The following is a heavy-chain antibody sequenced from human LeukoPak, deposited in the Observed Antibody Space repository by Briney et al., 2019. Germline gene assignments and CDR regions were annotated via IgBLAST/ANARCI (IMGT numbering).Heavy chain of an antibody. CDR1: GGSFSGYY. V-gene: IGHV4-34*01. CDR2: INHSGST. Sequence: PSETLSLTCAVYGGSFSGYYWSWIRQPPGKGLEWIGEINHSGSTNYNPSLKSRVTISVDTSNNRFSLSLSAVTAADTAIYYCARVPDYYDSSGYPEYYFDYWGQGTLVTVSS. D-gene: IGHD3-22*01. J-gene: IGHJ4*02. CDR3: ARVPDYYDSSGYPEYYFDY.